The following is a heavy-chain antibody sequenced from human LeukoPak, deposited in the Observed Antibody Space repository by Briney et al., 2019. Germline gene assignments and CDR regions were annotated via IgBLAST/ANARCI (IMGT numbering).Heavy chain of an antibody. CDR1: GFTFTDYY. D-gene: IGHD2-21*01. Sequence: GGSLRLSCAASGFTFTDYYLSWIRQAPGKGLDWLSYISSDGSAISYADSVRGRFTISRDNAKNSLFLQMSSLRAEDTAVYYCAKSRGYSLSFDYWGQGILVTVSS. CDR2: ISSDGSAI. V-gene: IGHV3-11*01. J-gene: IGHJ4*02. CDR3: AKSRGYSLSFDY.